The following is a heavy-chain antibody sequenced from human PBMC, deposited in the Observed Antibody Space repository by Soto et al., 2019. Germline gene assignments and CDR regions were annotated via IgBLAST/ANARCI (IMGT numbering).Heavy chain of an antibody. J-gene: IGHJ3*02. V-gene: IGHV3-7*01. D-gene: IGHD6-19*01. CDR2: IKQDGSEK. CDR3: AGSIAVAGTDAFDI. Sequence: EVQLVESGGGLVQPGGSLRLSCAASGFTLSSCWMSWVRQAPGKGLEWVANIKQDGSEKYYVDSVKGRFTISRDNAKNSLYLQMNSLRAEDTAVYYCAGSIAVAGTDAFDIWGQGTMVTVSS. CDR1: GFTLSSCW.